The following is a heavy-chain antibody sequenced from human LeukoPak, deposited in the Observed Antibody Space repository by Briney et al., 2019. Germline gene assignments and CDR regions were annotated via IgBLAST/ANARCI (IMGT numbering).Heavy chain of an antibody. V-gene: IGHV3-15*01. CDR3: TTDYYDSSGYHDY. D-gene: IGHD3-22*01. J-gene: IGHJ4*02. CDR2: IKSKTDGGTT. Sequence: GGSLRLSCAASGFTFSDYYMSWIRQAPGKGLEWVGRIKSKTDGGTTDYAAPVKGRFTISRDDSKNTLYLQMNSLKTEDTAVYYCTTDYYDSSGYHDYWGQGTLVTVSS. CDR1: GFTFSDYY.